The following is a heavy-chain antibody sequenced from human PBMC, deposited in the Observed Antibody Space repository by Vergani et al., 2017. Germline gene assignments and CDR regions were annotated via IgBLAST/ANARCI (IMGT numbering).Heavy chain of an antibody. J-gene: IGHJ6*02. V-gene: IGHV3-48*03. CDR3: ARERYSSGWYEFRRYGMDV. Sequence: EVQLVESGGGLVQPGGSLRLSCAASGFTFSSYEMNWVRQAPGKGLEWVSYISSSGSTIYYADSVKGRFTISRDNAKNSLYLQMNSLRAEDTAVYYCARERYSSGWYEFRRYGMDVWGQGTTVTVSS. CDR2: ISSSGSTI. D-gene: IGHD6-19*01. CDR1: GFTFSSYE.